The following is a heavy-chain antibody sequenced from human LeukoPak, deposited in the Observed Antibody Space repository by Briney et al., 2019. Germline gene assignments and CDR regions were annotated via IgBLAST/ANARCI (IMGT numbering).Heavy chain of an antibody. J-gene: IGHJ4*02. V-gene: IGHV5-51*01. CDR1: GYNFTSSW. CDR3: GRAETSRLDPFDF. Sequence: GESLKISCKASGYNFTSSWIGWVRQMPGKGLECMGIIYPDDSDTRYSPSFQGQVTISADKSITTAYLQWSSLTASDTAMYYCGRAETSRLDPFDFWGRGTLVTVSS. CDR2: IYPDDSDT.